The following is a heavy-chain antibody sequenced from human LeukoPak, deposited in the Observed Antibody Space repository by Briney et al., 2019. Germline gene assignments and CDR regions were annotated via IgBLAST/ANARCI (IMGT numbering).Heavy chain of an antibody. Sequence: GGSLRLSCAASGFTFSSYRMSWVRQAPGKGLEWVANIKQDGSEKYYVDSVKGRFTISRDNAKNSLYLQMDSLRAEDTAVYYCARGPTNGQAFDYWGQGTLVSVSS. CDR3: ARGPTNGQAFDY. J-gene: IGHJ4*02. CDR2: IKQDGSEK. V-gene: IGHV3-7*01. CDR1: GFTFSSYR. D-gene: IGHD2-8*01.